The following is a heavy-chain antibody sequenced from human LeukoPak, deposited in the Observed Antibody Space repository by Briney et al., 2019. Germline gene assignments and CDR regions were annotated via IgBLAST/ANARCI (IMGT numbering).Heavy chain of an antibody. D-gene: IGHD3-22*01. CDR1: GFTVSSNY. J-gene: IGHJ4*02. CDR2: IYSGGST. CDR3: ARVLYYYDSSGYYTGYFDY. Sequence: GGSLRLSCAASGFTVSSNYMSWVRQAPGKGLEWVSVIYSGGSTYYADSVKGRFTISRDNSKNTLYLQMNSLRAEDTAVYYCARVLYYYDSSGYYTGYFDYWGQGTLVTGSS. V-gene: IGHV3-66*01.